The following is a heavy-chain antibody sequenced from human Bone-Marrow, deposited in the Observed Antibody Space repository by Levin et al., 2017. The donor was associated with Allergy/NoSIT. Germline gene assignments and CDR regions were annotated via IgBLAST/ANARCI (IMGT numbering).Heavy chain of an antibody. Sequence: SVKVSCTASGGTFSNYGISWVRQAPGQGLEWMGRIIPIFGVANYAQKVKGRVTITADRSTNTAYLELSSLRSEDTAVFYCATSYGSGTYYKRVGAFDVWGQGTKVTVSS. CDR2: IIPIFGVA. D-gene: IGHD3-10*01. CDR3: ATSYGSGTYYKRVGAFDV. J-gene: IGHJ3*01. CDR1: GGTFSNYG. V-gene: IGHV1-69*04.